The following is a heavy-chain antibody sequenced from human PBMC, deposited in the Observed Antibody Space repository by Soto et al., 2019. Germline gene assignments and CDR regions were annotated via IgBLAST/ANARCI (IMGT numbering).Heavy chain of an antibody. CDR3: AKVGSSGPYEFDY. D-gene: IGHD6-19*01. Sequence: QVQLVESGGGVVQPGRSLRLSCAASGFTFSSYGIHWVRQAPGKGLEWVAVISYDGSNKYYADSVKGRFTISRDNSKNTLYLQMNSLRAEDTAVYYCAKVGSSGPYEFDYWGQGTLVTVSS. CDR1: GFTFSSYG. J-gene: IGHJ4*02. CDR2: ISYDGSNK. V-gene: IGHV3-30*18.